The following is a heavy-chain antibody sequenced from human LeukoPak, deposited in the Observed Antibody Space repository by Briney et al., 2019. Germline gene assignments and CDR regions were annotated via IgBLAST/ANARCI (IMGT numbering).Heavy chain of an antibody. Sequence: GGSLRLSCAASGFTFSTSWMTWVRQAPGKGLERVAIINVDDSSKSYLDSVKGRFTISRDSARNSLFLQMNNLRAEDTAVYYCARDRAYSTFDFWGQGTLVAVSS. CDR3: ARDRAYSTFDF. CDR2: INVDDSSK. J-gene: IGHJ4*02. CDR1: GFTFSTSW. D-gene: IGHD4-11*01. V-gene: IGHV3-7*01.